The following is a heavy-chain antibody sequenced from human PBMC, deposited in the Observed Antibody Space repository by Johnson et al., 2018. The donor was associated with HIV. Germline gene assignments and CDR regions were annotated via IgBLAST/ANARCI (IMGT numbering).Heavy chain of an antibody. D-gene: IGHD6-13*01. J-gene: IGHJ3*02. CDR2: INWNGGSI. CDR1: GFTFDDYG. Sequence: VQLVESGGGVVRPGGSLRLSCAASGFTFDDYGMSWVRQAPGKGLEWVSGINWNGGSIGYADSVKGRFTISRDNAKNSLNLQMNSLRAEDTAVYYCAKDPRSSSWYWDAFDIWGQGTMVTVSS. V-gene: IGHV3-20*04. CDR3: AKDPRSSSWYWDAFDI.